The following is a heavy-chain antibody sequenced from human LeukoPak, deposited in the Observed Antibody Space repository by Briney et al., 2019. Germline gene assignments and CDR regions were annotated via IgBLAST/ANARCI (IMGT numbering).Heavy chain of an antibody. Sequence: GGTLRLSCAVSGVTFDDYAMNWVRQAPGKGLEWVSGIIYSSGVIRYPDSPKGRFTISRDNAKNSLYLQMNSLRAEDMALYYCAKDIRPIVAENGFDYWGQGTLVTVSS. D-gene: IGHD6-13*01. V-gene: IGHV3-9*03. CDR2: IIYSSGVI. CDR3: AKDIRPIVAENGFDY. J-gene: IGHJ4*02. CDR1: GVTFDDYA.